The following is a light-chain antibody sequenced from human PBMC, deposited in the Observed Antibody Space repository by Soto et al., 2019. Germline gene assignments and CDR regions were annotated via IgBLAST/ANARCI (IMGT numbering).Light chain of an antibody. CDR1: QSISSW. Sequence: DIQMTQSPSTLSAFVGDGVTITCRASQSISSWLAWYQQKPGKAPKLLIYKASSLESGVPSRFSGSGSGTEFTLTISSLQPDDFGTYYCQQYDTYRTFGQGTKVEIK. V-gene: IGKV1-5*03. J-gene: IGKJ1*01. CDR2: KAS. CDR3: QQYDTYRT.